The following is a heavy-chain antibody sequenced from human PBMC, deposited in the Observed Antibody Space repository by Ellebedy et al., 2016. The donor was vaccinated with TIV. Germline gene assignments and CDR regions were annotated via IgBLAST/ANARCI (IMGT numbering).Heavy chain of an antibody. J-gene: IGHJ4*02. CDR3: TCLQLGIAHYFDY. Sequence: ASVKVSCKASGYTFTKYYMHWVRQAPGQGLEWMGMINPSGRSTSYAQKFQGRVTMTRDTSTSTVYMELSSLRSEDTAVYYCTCLQLGIAHYFDYWGQGALVTVSS. V-gene: IGHV1-46*01. CDR2: INPSGRST. D-gene: IGHD6-13*01. CDR1: GYTFTKYY.